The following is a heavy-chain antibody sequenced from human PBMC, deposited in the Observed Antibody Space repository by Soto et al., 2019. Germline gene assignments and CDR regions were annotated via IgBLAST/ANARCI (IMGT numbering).Heavy chain of an antibody. CDR1: GDSISTYY. CDR3: AREYTETVDGPTPFYFDY. CDR2: TYITGDT. V-gene: IGHV4-4*07. D-gene: IGHD6-19*01. Sequence: PSETLSLTCSVSGDSISTYYWSWIRQSAGKGLEWIGRTYITGDTNYNPSLKSRVTMSLDTSKNQLSLKLSSVTDADTAVYYCAREYTETVDGPTPFYFDYWGQGTPVTVSS. J-gene: IGHJ4*02.